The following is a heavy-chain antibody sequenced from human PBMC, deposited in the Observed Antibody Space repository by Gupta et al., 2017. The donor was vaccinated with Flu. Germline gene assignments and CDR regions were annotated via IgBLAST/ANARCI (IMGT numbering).Heavy chain of an antibody. J-gene: IGHJ4*02. Sequence: VESGGDLVQPGESLRLSCAASGFPVSGNYMTWVRQTPEKGLEWVAFIYSGGATYYAASVEGRFTISRDSFKNLLYLQMDRLRVEDTGVYYCARSAAGFDYWGQGTLVTVSP. D-gene: IGHD6-25*01. V-gene: IGHV3-53*01. CDR2: IYSGGAT. CDR1: GFPVSGNY. CDR3: ARSAAGFDY.